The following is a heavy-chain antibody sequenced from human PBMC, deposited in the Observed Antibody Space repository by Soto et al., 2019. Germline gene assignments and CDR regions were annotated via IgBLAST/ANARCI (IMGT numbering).Heavy chain of an antibody. D-gene: IGHD1-1*01. V-gene: IGHV1-3*01. J-gene: IGHJ6*02. CDR1: GYTFTSYA. Sequence: GASVKVSCKASGYTFTSYAMHWVRQAPGQRLEWMGWINAGNGNTKYSQKFQGRVTITRDTSASTAYMELSSLRSEDTAVYYCARNPLRTGTRSYYYYYGMDAWGQGTTVTVSS. CDR2: INAGNGNT. CDR3: ARNPLRTGTRSYYYYYGMDA.